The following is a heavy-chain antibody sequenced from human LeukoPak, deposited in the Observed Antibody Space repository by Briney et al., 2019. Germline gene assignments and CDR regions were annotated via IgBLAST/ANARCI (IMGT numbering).Heavy chain of an antibody. J-gene: IGHJ4*02. Sequence: GGSLRLSCAASGLSFSNYWMSWVRQAPGKGLEWVANINQDEGEKYYVDSVRGRFTSFRYNAKNSLYLQMNTLRVEDTAMYYCARAKYSASYPYYFDYWGQGTLVTVSS. D-gene: IGHD1-26*01. CDR2: INQDEGEK. V-gene: IGHV3-7*01. CDR3: ARAKYSASYPYYFDY. CDR1: GLSFSNYW.